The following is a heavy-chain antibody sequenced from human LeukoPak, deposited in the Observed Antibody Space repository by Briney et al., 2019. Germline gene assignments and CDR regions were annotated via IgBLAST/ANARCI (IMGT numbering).Heavy chain of an antibody. D-gene: IGHD5-12*01. J-gene: IGHJ4*02. CDR3: ARGGWSTVATNDIDY. CDR1: GGSISSGGYY. CDR2: IYYSGST. Sequence: SQTLSLTCTVSGGSISSGGYYWSWIRQHPGKGLEWIGYIYYSGSTYYNPSLKSRVTISVDTSKNQFSLKLSSVTAADTAVYYYARGGWSTVATNDIDYWGQGTLVTASS. V-gene: IGHV4-31*03.